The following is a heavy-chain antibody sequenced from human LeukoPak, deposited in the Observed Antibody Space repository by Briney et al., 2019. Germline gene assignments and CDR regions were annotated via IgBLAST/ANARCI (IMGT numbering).Heavy chain of an antibody. Sequence: GGSLRLSCAASGFTFSDYYMSWIRQVPGKGLEWLSYISSSGGTIYYADSVKGRFSISRDNAKNSLYLQMNSLRAEDTAVYYCAREANTALGTPDFYYYYVDVWGKGTTVTVS. CDR1: GFTFSDYY. D-gene: IGHD5-18*01. J-gene: IGHJ6*03. CDR2: ISSSGGTI. V-gene: IGHV3-11*04. CDR3: AREANTALGTPDFYYYYVDV.